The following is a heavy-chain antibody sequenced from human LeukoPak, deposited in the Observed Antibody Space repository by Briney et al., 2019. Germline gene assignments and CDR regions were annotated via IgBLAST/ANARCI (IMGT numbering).Heavy chain of an antibody. V-gene: IGHV4-39*01. D-gene: IGHD3-22*01. J-gene: IGHJ4*02. CDR3: ARHPAYYYDSSGYCLYFDY. CDR1: GGSFSGYY. Sequence: SETLSLTCAVYGGSFSGYYWGWIRQPPGKGLEWIGSIYYSGSTYYNPSLKSRVTISVDTSKNQFSLKLSSVTAADTAVYYCARHPAYYYDSSGYCLYFDYWGQGTLVTVSS. CDR2: IYYSGST.